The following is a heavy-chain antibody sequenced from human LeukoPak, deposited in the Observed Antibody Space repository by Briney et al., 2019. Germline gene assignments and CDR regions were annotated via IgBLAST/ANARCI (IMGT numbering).Heavy chain of an antibody. CDR1: GYTLTELS. CDR3: ATDTAMVTPY. D-gene: IGHD5-18*01. CDR2: FDPEDGET. J-gene: IGHJ4*02. Sequence: ASVKVSCKVSGYTLTELSMHWVRQAPGKGLEWMGGFDPEDGETIYAQKFQGRVTVTEDTSTDTAYMELSSLRSEDTAVYYCATDTAMVTPYWGQGTLVTVSS. V-gene: IGHV1-24*01.